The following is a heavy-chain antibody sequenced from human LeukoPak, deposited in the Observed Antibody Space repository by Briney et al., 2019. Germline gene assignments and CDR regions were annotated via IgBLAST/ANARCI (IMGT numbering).Heavy chain of an antibody. J-gene: IGHJ4*02. Sequence: SETLSLTCTVSGVSITNYYWSWIRQPPGKGLEWIGYIYYSGTTNYNPSLKSRVTISVDTSKNQFSLKLSSVTAADTAVYYCARGGRDGYNQGYYFDYWGQGTLVTVSS. CDR2: IYYSGTT. D-gene: IGHD5-24*01. CDR1: GVSITNYY. V-gene: IGHV4-59*01. CDR3: ARGGRDGYNQGYYFDY.